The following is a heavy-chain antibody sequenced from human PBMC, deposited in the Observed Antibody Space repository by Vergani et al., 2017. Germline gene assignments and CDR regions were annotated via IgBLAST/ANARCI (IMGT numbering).Heavy chain of an antibody. CDR2: SYSTGST. J-gene: IGHJ6*02. D-gene: IGHD3-9*01. V-gene: IGHV4-59*13. Sequence: QVQLEESGPGLVKPSETLSLTCTVSGGSFNTYYWSWIRQSPGKGLEWIGYSYSTGSTNYNPSLNSPVTMSVDTSKNQFSLKLRSVTAADTAVYFCARVKYRDEASTGDRLEGMDIWGQGTTVTISS. CDR1: GGSFNTYY. CDR3: ARVKYRDEASTGDRLEGMDI.